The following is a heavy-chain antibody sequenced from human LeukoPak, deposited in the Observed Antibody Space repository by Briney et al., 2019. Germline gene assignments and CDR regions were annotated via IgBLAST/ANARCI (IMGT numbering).Heavy chain of an antibody. V-gene: IGHV1-2*02. J-gene: IGHJ4*02. D-gene: IGHD2-21*02. CDR3: SGGAYCGGGCIGN. Sequence: GASVKVSCKASGYTFTGYYIHWVRQAPGHGVEWMGWINPNSGETNYAQKLQGRETITRDPSISTGYMGLSRLRSDDTAVYYCSGGAYCGGGCIGNWGQGTLVIVSS. CDR1: GYTFTGYY. CDR2: INPNSGET.